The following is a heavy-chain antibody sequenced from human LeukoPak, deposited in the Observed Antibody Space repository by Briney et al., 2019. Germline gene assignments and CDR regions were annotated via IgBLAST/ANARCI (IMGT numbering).Heavy chain of an antibody. CDR1: GFTFRTYA. J-gene: IGHJ4*02. CDR3: TKNQILDDTGSWYTY. V-gene: IGHV3-23*01. Sequence: PGGSLRLSCAASGFTFRTYAMSWVRQAPGKGLEWVSGISDGGGRTFYAESVKGRFTVPRDNSMNTLYLRMNSLRAEDTAIYYCTKNQILDDTGSWYTYWGQGTLVTVSS. CDR2: ISDGGGRT. D-gene: IGHD6-13*01.